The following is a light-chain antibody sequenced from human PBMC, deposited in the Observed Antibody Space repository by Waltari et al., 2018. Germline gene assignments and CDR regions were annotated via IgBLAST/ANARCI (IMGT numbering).Light chain of an antibody. CDR2: AAS. CDR1: QSISTF. V-gene: IGKV1-39*01. CDR3: HQTFSHPRPS. Sequence: DIQMTQSPSSLSASLGDSVTITCRASQSISTFSNWFQHKPGQAPKLPICAASSLQSGVPARFRGSGSGTDFTLTITSLQPEDFATYYCHQTFSHPRPSFGQGTKVDI. J-gene: IGKJ2*01.